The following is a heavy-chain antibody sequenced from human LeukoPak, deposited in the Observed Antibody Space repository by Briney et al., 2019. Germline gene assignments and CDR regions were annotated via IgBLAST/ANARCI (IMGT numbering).Heavy chain of an antibody. CDR1: GYTFTGYY. Sequence: GASVKVSCKASGYTFTGYYMHWVRQAPGQGLEWMGWINPNSGGTNYAQKFQGWVTMTRDTSISTAYMELSRLRSDDTAVYYCARAYSSGWPVLDYWGQGTLVTVSS. CDR2: INPNSGGT. V-gene: IGHV1-2*04. CDR3: ARAYSSGWPVLDY. J-gene: IGHJ4*02. D-gene: IGHD6-19*01.